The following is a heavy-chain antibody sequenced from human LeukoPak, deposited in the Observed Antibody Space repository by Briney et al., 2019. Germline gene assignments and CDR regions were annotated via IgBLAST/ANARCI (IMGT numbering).Heavy chain of an antibody. J-gene: IGHJ4*02. CDR1: GGSFSGYY. CDR3: ARGYGVPTDKFDY. Sequence: PSETLSLTCAVYGGSFSGYYWSWIRQPPGKGLEWIGEINHSGSTNYNPSLKSRVTILVDTSKNQFSLKLSSVTAADTAVYYCARGYGVPTDKFDYWGQGTLVTVSS. CDR2: INHSGST. V-gene: IGHV4-34*01. D-gene: IGHD4-17*01.